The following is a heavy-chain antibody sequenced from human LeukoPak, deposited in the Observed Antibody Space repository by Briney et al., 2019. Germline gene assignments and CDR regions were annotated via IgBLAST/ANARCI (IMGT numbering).Heavy chain of an antibody. J-gene: IGHJ4*02. CDR1: GFSLSNARMG. D-gene: IGHD2-15*01. CDR2: IFSNDEK. CDR3: ARITGYCSGGSCRYFDH. Sequence: ESGPVLVKPTETLTLTCTVSGFSLSNARMGVSWIRQPPGKALKWLAHIFSNDEKSYSTSLKSRLTISKDTSKSQVVLTMTNMDPVDTATYYCARITGYCSGGSCRYFDHWGQGTLVTVSS. V-gene: IGHV2-26*01.